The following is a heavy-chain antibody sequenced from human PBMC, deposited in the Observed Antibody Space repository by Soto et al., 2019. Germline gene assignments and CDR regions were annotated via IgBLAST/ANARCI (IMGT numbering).Heavy chain of an antibody. CDR3: ARVPYTKFGGYYYRMDV. D-gene: IGHD4-4*01. CDR1: GFTFDDYA. CDR2: ISWNSGNI. Sequence: GGSLRLSCAVSGFTFDDYAMHWVRQAPGKGLEWVSGISWNSGNIGYADSVKGRFIVSRNNAKNSLYLQMNSLRPEDTALYYCARVPYTKFGGYYYRMDVWGQGTTVTVSS. J-gene: IGHJ6*02. V-gene: IGHV3-9*01.